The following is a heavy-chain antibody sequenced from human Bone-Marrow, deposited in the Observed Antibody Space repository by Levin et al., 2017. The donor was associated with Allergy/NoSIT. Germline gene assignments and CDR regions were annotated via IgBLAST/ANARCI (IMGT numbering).Heavy chain of an antibody. V-gene: IGHV1-46*01. D-gene: IGHD6-13*01. Sequence: GESLKISCQASGYTFTSYYMHWVRQAPGQGLEWMGIINPSGGSTSYAQKFQGRVTMTRDTSTSTVYMELSSLRSEDTAVYYCARVGKQQLARSNYYYGMDVWGQGTTVTVSS. J-gene: IGHJ6*02. CDR3: ARVGKQQLARSNYYYGMDV. CDR1: GYTFTSYY. CDR2: INPSGGST.